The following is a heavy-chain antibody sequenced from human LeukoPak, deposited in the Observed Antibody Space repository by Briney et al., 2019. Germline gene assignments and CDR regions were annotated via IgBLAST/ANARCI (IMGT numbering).Heavy chain of an antibody. CDR2: ISAYNGNT. J-gene: IGHJ4*02. Sequence: GASVKVSCMASGYTFTSYGISWVRPAPGQGLEWMGWISAYNGNTNYAQKLQGRVTMTTDTSTSTAYMELRSLRSDDTAVYYCARIAVADDFDYWGQGTLVTVSS. D-gene: IGHD6-19*01. CDR1: GYTFTSYG. CDR3: ARIAVADDFDY. V-gene: IGHV1-18*01.